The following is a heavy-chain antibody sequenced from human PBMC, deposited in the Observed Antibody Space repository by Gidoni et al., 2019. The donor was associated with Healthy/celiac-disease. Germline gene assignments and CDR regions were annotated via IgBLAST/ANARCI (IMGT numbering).Heavy chain of an antibody. CDR1: GFTCSSYA. D-gene: IGHD6-13*01. J-gene: IGHJ4*02. CDR3: AKDPYAAADTDY. V-gene: IGHV3-23*01. Sequence: EVQLLESGEGFVQPGGYLSIACAAAGFTCSSYAMRWVRQAPGKGLEWVLAISGSRGSTYYAASVKGRFTISRDNSKNTLYLQMNSLRAEDTAVYYCAKDPYAAADTDYWGQGTLVTVSS. CDR2: ISGSRGST.